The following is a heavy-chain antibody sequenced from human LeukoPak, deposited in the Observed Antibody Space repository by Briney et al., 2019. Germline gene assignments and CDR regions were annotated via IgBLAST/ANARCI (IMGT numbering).Heavy chain of an antibody. CDR3: EIVVVISPRDAFDI. CDR2: INSDGSST. CDR1: GFTFSSYW. V-gene: IGHV3-74*01. J-gene: IGHJ3*02. Sequence: PGGSLRLSCAASGFTFSSYWMHWVRQAPGKGLVWVSRINSDGSSTSYADSVKGRFTISRDNSKNTLYLQMNSLRAEDTAVYYCEIVVVISPRDAFDIWGQGTMVTVSS. D-gene: IGHD3-22*01.